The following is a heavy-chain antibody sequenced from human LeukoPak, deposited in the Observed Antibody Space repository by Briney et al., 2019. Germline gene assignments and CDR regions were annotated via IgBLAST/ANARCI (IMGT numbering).Heavy chain of an antibody. D-gene: IGHD3-3*01. CDR2: INSDGSST. CDR3: AHYDFWSGYRI. V-gene: IGHV3-74*01. Sequence: GGSLRLSCAASGFTFSSYWMHWVRHAPGKGLVWVSRINSDGSSTSYADSVKGRFTISRDNAKNTLYLQMNSLRAEDTAVYYCAHYDFWSGYRIWGQGTLVTVSS. J-gene: IGHJ4*02. CDR1: GFTFSSYW.